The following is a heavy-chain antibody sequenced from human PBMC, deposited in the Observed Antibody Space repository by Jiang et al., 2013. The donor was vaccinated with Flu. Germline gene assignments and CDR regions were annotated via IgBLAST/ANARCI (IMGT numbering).Heavy chain of an antibody. CDR1: GGSISSSNYY. CDR3: ARRNGAGTLSY. Sequence: LLKPSETLSLTCTVSGGSISSSNYYWGWIRQPPGKGLEWIGNIYYSGSTYYNPSLKGRVTISVDTSKNQFSLKVNSVTAADTAVYYCARRNGAGTLSYWGQGTLVTVSS. CDR2: IYYSGST. J-gene: IGHJ4*02. V-gene: IGHV4-39*01. D-gene: IGHD6-19*01.